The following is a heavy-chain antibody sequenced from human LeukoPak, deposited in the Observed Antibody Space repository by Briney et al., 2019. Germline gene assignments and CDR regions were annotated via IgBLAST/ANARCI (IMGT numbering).Heavy chain of an antibody. CDR3: ARVYCSSTSCYSQYYYYMDV. V-gene: IGHV3-7*03. Sequence: PGGSLRLSCVTSGFTFSNYWMSWVRQAPGKGLEWVANIKQDGSEKYYVDSVKGRFTISRDNAKNSLYLQMNSLRAEDTALYYCARVYCSSTSCYSQYYYYMDVWGKGTTVTVSS. CDR1: GFTFSNYW. CDR2: IKQDGSEK. J-gene: IGHJ6*03. D-gene: IGHD2-2*01.